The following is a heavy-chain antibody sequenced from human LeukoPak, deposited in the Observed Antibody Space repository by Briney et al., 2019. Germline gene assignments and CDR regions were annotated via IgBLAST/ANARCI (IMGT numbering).Heavy chain of an antibody. V-gene: IGHV4-34*01. CDR3: CSYGLDAFDI. CDR1: GGSFSGYY. J-gene: IGHJ3*02. D-gene: IGHD2-15*01. CDR2: INHSGST. Sequence: PSETLSFTCAVYGGSFSGYYWSWIRQPPGKGLEWIGEINHSGSTNYNPSLTSRVTISVDTSKNQFSLKLSSVTAADTAVYYCCSYGLDAFDIWGQGTMVTVSS.